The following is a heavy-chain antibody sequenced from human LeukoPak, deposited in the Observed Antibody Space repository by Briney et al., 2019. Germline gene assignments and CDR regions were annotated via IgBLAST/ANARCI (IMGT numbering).Heavy chain of an antibody. V-gene: IGHV3-33*01. CDR3: AREGADRSYKFDY. CDR2: IWYDGSNK. CDR1: GFTFSSYG. Sequence: GGSLRLSCAASGFTFSSYGMHWVRQAPGKGLEWVAVIWYDGSNKYYADSVKGRFTISRDNSKNTLYLQMNSLRAEDTAVYYCAREGADRSYKFDYWGQGTLVTVPS. D-gene: IGHD1-26*01. J-gene: IGHJ4*02.